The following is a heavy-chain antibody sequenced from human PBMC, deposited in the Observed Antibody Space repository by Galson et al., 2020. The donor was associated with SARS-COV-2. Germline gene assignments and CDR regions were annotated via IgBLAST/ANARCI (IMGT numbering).Heavy chain of an antibody. CDR1: GGSISSSSYY. CDR2: IYYSGST. CDR3: ARDRYSSSWWKD. Sequence: SETLSLPCTVSGGSISSSSYYWGWIRQPPGKGLEWIGSIYYSGSTYYNPSLKSRVTISVDTSKNQFSLKLSSVTAADTAVYYCARDRYSSSWWKDWGQGTLVTVSS. V-gene: IGHV4-39*07. J-gene: IGHJ4*02. D-gene: IGHD6-13*01.